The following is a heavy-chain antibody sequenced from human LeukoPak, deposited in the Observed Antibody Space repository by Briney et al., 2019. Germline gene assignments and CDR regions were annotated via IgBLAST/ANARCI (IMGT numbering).Heavy chain of an antibody. CDR3: AKDRDFSYAFDI. J-gene: IGHJ3*02. CDR1: GFTFSSYG. CDR2: IRYDGSNK. V-gene: IGHV3-30*02. Sequence: YPGGSLRLSCAASGFTFSSYGMHWVRQAPGKGLEWVAFIRYDGSNKYYADSVKGRFTISRDNSKNTLYLQMNSLRAEGTAVYYCAKDRDFSYAFDIWGQGTMVTVSS. D-gene: IGHD2/OR15-2a*01.